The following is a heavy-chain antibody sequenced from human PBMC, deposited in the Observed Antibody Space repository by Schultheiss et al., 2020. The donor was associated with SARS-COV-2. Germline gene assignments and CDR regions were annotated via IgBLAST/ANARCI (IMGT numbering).Heavy chain of an antibody. CDR1: GFTFSSYA. V-gene: IGHV3-30*04. CDR3: AKSNPDSPYPFDY. Sequence: GGSLRLSCAASGFTFSSYAMHWVRQAPGKGLEWVAVISYDGSNKYYADSVKGRFTISRDNSKNTLYLQMNSLRAEDTAVYYCAKSNPDSPYPFDYWGQGSRVTVSS. J-gene: IGHJ4*02. D-gene: IGHD2-21*01. CDR2: ISYDGSNK.